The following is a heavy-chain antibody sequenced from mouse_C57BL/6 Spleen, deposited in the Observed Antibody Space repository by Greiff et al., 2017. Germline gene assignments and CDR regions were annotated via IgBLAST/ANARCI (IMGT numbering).Heavy chain of an antibody. CDR3: ARDGSSYEEYFDV. D-gene: IGHD1-1*01. Sequence: VQLQQPGAELVKPGASVKLSCKASGYTFTSYWMQWVKQRPGQGLEWIGEIDPSDSYTNYNQKFKGKATLTVDTSSSTAYMQLSSLTSEDSAVYYCARDGSSYEEYFDVWGTGTTVTVSS. V-gene: IGHV1-50*01. CDR2: IDPSDSYT. J-gene: IGHJ1*03. CDR1: GYTFTSYW.